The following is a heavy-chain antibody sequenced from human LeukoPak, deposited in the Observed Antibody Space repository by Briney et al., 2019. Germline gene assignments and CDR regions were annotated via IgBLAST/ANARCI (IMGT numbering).Heavy chain of an antibody. D-gene: IGHD2-21*02. Sequence: PSETLSLTCTVSVDSISAYYWSWFRQPPGMGLQWIGYMSYSGTTNYNPSLKGRVTISEDTSKKRFSLKLTSVTAADTAMYYCARGRGDRGFYYYYVDVWGKGTTVTVSS. J-gene: IGHJ6*03. CDR2: MSYSGTT. CDR1: VDSISAYY. CDR3: ARGRGDRGFYYYYVDV. V-gene: IGHV4-59*01.